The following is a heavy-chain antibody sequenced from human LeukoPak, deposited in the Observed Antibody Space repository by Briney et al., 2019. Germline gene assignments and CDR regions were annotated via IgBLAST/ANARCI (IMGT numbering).Heavy chain of an antibody. CDR3: ARVNSRLAVSGHGHYDY. CDR1: GYTFTSYG. Sequence: GASVKVPCKASGYTFTSYGISWVRQAPGQGLEWMGWISAYNGNTNYAQKLQGRVTMTTDTSTSTAYMELRSLRSDDTAVYYCARVNSRLAVSGHGHYDYWGQGTLVTVSS. J-gene: IGHJ4*02. D-gene: IGHD5-12*01. V-gene: IGHV1-18*04. CDR2: ISAYNGNT.